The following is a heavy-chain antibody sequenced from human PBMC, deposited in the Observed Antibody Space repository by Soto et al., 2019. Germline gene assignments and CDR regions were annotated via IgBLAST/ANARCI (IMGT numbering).Heavy chain of an antibody. CDR3: ASVQVVAAQH. CDR2: IYHSGST. CDR1: GGSISSGGYS. D-gene: IGHD2-15*01. Sequence: QLQLQESGSGLVKPSQTLSLTCAVSGGSISSGGYSWSWIRQPPGKGLEWIGYIYHSGSTYYNPSLKSSVNISVDRSKYHFSLELSSVTAADTAVYYCASVQVVAAQHWGQGTLVTVSS. V-gene: IGHV4-30-2*01. J-gene: IGHJ4*02.